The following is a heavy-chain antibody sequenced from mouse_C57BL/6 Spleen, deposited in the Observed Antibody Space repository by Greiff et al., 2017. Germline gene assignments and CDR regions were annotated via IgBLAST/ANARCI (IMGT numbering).Heavy chain of an antibody. CDR1: GFNIKDYY. CDR2: IDPEDGET. V-gene: IGHV14-2*01. Sequence: DVQLQESGAELVKPGASVKLSCTASGFNIKDYYMHWVKQRTEQGLEWIGRIDPEDGETKYAPKFQGKATITADTSSNTAYLQLSSLTSEDTAVYYCAREDYDGPGFAYWGQGTLVTVSA. CDR3: AREDYDGPGFAY. D-gene: IGHD2-4*01. J-gene: IGHJ3*01.